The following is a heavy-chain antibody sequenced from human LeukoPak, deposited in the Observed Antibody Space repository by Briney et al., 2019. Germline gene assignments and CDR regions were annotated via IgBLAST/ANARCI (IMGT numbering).Heavy chain of an antibody. D-gene: IGHD4-17*01. V-gene: IGHV3-33*01. J-gene: IGHJ4*02. CDR3: ARGDLNYGDLRDY. CDR1: GFTFSSYG. CDR2: IWYDGSNK. Sequence: PGGSLRLSCAASGFTFSSYGMHWVRQAPGKGLEWVAVIWYDGSNKYYADSVKGRFTISRDNSKNTLYLQMNSLRAADTAVYYCARGDLNYGDLRDYWGQGTLVTVSS.